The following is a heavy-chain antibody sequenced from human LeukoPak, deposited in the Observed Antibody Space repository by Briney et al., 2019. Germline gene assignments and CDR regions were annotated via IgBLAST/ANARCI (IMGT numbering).Heavy chain of an antibody. V-gene: IGHV3-48*01. Sequence: GGSLRLSCAASGFTFSSYSMNWVRQAPGQGLEWVSYISTGGSTIYYADSVKGRFTISRDKAKNSLSLQMNSLRAEDTAVYYCARSLYSSGWYSDYWGQGTLVTVSS. J-gene: IGHJ4*02. CDR1: GFTFSSYS. CDR2: ISTGGSTI. CDR3: ARSLYSSGWYSDY. D-gene: IGHD6-19*01.